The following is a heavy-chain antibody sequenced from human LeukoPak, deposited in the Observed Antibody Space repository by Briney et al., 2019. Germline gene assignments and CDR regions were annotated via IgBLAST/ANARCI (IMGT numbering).Heavy chain of an antibody. CDR3: AKDPFGLFDY. D-gene: IGHD3-10*01. Sequence: PGGSLRLSCAAFGFTFSSYGMSWVRQAPGKGLEWVSAISGSGGSTYYADSVKGRFTISRDNSKNTLYLQMNSLRAEDTAVYYCAKDPFGLFDYWGQGTLVTVSS. CDR2: ISGSGGST. CDR1: GFTFSSYG. J-gene: IGHJ4*02. V-gene: IGHV3-23*01.